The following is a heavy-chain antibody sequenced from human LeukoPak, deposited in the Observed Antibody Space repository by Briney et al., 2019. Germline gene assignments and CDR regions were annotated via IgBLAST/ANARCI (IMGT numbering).Heavy chain of an antibody. Sequence: SETLSLTCAVYGGSFSGYYWSWIRQPPGKGLEWIGSIYYSGSTYYNPSLKSRVAISVDTSKNQFSLKLSSVTAADTAVYYCARVRGMVYAIGSFGDYYYYMDVWGKGTTVTVSS. CDR1: GGSFSGYY. D-gene: IGHD2-8*01. V-gene: IGHV4-34*01. CDR3: ARVRGMVYAIGSFGDYYYYMDV. J-gene: IGHJ6*03. CDR2: IYYSGST.